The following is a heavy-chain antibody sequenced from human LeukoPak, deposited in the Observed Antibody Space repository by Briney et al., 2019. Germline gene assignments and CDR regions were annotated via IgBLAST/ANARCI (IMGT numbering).Heavy chain of an antibody. D-gene: IGHD6-25*01. J-gene: IGHJ4*02. Sequence: GGSLRLSCAVSGFIFRNYAMSWDRQAQGKGLEWDSAISASGGSTYYADSVKGHFTISRDNSKNTLFLQMNSLRAEDTALYSCAKVDSSGSYWGQGTLVTVSS. CDR2: ISASGGST. V-gene: IGHV3-23*01. CDR1: GFIFRNYA. CDR3: AKVDSSGSY.